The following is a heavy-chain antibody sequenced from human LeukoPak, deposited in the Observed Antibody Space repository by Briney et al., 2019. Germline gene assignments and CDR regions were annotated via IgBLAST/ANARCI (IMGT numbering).Heavy chain of an antibody. CDR3: ASVNSGSYSAFDY. J-gene: IGHJ4*02. D-gene: IGHD1-26*01. V-gene: IGHV4-31*03. CDR2: IYYSGST. Sequence: SETLSLTCTVSGGSISSGGYYWSWIRQHPGKGLEWIGYIYYSGSTYYNPSLKSRVTISVDTSKNQFSLKLSSVTAADTAVYYCASVNSGSYSAFDYWGQGTLVTVSS. CDR1: GGSISSGGYY.